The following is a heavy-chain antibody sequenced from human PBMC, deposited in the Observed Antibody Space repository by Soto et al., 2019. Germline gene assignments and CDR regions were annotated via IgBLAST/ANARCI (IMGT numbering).Heavy chain of an antibody. D-gene: IGHD5-12*01. J-gene: IGHJ6*03. V-gene: IGHV1-24*01. CDR2: FDPEDGET. CDR1: GYTLTELS. Sequence: GASVKVSCKVSGYTLTELSMHWVRQAPGKGLEWMGGFDPEDGETIYAQKFQGRVTMTEDTSTDTAYMELSSLRSEDTAVYYCATDLGNSGQGDLCYYYYMDVWGKGTTVTVSS. CDR3: ATDLGNSGQGDLCYYYYMDV.